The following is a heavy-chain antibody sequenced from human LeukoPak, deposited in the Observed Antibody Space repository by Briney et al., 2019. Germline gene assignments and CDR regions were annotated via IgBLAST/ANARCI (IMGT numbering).Heavy chain of an antibody. D-gene: IGHD2-2*01. Sequence: PGGSLRLSCAASGFTFSSYSMNWVRQAPGKGLEWVSYISSSSSTIYYADSVKGRFTISRDNAKNSLYLQMNSLRDEDTAVYYCARDQRRTSIVVVPAAYYFDYWGQGTLVTVSS. CDR1: GFTFSSYS. CDR2: ISSSSSTI. J-gene: IGHJ4*02. V-gene: IGHV3-48*02. CDR3: ARDQRRTSIVVVPAAYYFDY.